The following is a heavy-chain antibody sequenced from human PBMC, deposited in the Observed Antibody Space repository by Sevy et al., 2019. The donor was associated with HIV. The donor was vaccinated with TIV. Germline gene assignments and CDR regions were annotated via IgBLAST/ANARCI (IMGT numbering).Heavy chain of an antibody. V-gene: IGHV1-18*01. J-gene: IGHJ4*02. Sequence: ASVKVSCKTFGYTFKTYGISWVRQAPGQGLEWMGWISAYSGDTNFAQKFQGRVTMTTETSTSTADMELSSLRSDDKAVYFCARDMRQGVVIILGSMWGGVDYWGQGTVVTVSS. CDR2: ISAYSGDT. CDR1: GYTFKTYG. CDR3: ARDMRQGVVIILGSMWGGVDY. D-gene: IGHD2-8*01.